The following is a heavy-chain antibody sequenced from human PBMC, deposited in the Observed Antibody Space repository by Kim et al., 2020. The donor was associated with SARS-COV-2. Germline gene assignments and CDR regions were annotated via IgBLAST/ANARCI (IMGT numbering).Heavy chain of an antibody. J-gene: IGHJ6*02. CDR3: AKDTNYYYYYGMDV. Sequence: DTGKGRFTISRDNSKNYLYLQMNSLRTEDTALYYCAKDTNYYYYYGMDVWGQGTTVTVSS. V-gene: IGHV3-43*01.